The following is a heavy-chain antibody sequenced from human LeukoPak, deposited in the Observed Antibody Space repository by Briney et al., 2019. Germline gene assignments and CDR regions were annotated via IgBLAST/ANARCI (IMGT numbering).Heavy chain of an antibody. Sequence: GGSLRLSCAASGFTFSSYAMHWVRQAPGKGLEWVAVISYDGSNKYYADSVKGRFTISRDNSKNTLYLQMNSLRAEDTAVYYCAREEQLDDYFDYWGQGTLVTVSS. J-gene: IGHJ4*02. CDR1: GFTFSSYA. CDR3: AREEQLDDYFDY. D-gene: IGHD6-6*01. V-gene: IGHV3-30-3*01. CDR2: ISYDGSNK.